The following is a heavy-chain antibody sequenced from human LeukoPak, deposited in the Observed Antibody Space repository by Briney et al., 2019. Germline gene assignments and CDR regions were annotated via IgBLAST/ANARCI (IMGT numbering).Heavy chain of an antibody. D-gene: IGHD6-13*01. V-gene: IGHV3-7*03. Sequence: GGSLRLSCAAAGFTVSSNYMSWVRQAPGEGLEWVACIHQNGGTEYYVDSVKGRFAISRDNSKNSLHLQMSSLTVEDTAVYYCARDLSSRDAFWGQGTLVIVSS. CDR3: ARDLSSRDAF. CDR2: IHQNGGTE. J-gene: IGHJ4*02. CDR1: GFTVSSNY.